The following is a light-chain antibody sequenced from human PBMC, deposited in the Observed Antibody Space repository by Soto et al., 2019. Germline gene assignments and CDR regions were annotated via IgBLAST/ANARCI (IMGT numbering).Light chain of an antibody. CDR2: ATS. CDR3: QQRSSWPLT. Sequence: EVVLTQSPATLSLSPGEGATLSCRASQSIGNYLSWYQQKPGQAPRLLLYATSNRATGIPARFSGSGYGTDCPRTISSLVPEGFAVYYCQQRSSWPLTLGPGTKLHI. J-gene: IGKJ3*01. V-gene: IGKV3-11*01. CDR1: QSIGNY.